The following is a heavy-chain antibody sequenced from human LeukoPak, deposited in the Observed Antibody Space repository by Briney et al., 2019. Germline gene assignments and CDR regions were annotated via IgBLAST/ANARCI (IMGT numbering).Heavy chain of an antibody. CDR1: GGSFSEYY. CDR2: INHSGST. D-gene: IGHD2-15*01. Sequence: SETLSLTYAVYGGSFSEYYCNWIRQPPGKGLEWIGEINHSGSTNYNPSLKSRLTISLDTSKKLSSVTAADTAVYFCASLYCSGGICYSGLGSADYWGQGTLVTVSS. CDR3: ASLYCSGGICYSGLGSADY. V-gene: IGHV4-34*01. J-gene: IGHJ4*02.